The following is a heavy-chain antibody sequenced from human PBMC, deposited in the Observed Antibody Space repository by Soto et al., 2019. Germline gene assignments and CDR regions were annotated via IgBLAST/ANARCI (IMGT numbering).Heavy chain of an antibody. D-gene: IGHD3-16*01. CDR2: ISPCGDII. CDR3: TRDPRITDF. Sequence: PGGSLRLSCAASGFSLRDYHMTWIRQAPGKGLEMVSYISPCGDIIKYVDSVRGRVTISRDNAKNSLYLHMNSLRAEDTAVYYCTRDPRITDFWGQGTLVTVSS. J-gene: IGHJ4*02. CDR1: GFSLRDYH. V-gene: IGHV3-11*01.